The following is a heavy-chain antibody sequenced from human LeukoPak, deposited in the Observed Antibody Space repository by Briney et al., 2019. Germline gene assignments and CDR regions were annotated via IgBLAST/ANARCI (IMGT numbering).Heavy chain of an antibody. Sequence: PGGSLRLSCAASGFTFSSYAMSWVRQAPGKGLEWVSAISGSGGSTYYADSVKGRFTISRDNSKDTLYLQMNSLRAEDTAVYYCAKLPVDSTRYYGMDVWGQGTTVTVSS. D-gene: IGHD3-22*01. CDR3: AKLPVDSTRYYGMDV. CDR1: GFTFSSYA. V-gene: IGHV3-23*01. CDR2: ISGSGGST. J-gene: IGHJ6*02.